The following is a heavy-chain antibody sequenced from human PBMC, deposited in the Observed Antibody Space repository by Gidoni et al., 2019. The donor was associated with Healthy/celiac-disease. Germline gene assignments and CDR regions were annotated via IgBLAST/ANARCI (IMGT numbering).Heavy chain of an antibody. Sequence: QLQLQASGPGLVKPSETLSLTCTVSGRSISSSSYYWGWIRQPPGKGLEWIGSIYYSGSTYYNPSLKSRVTISVDTSKNQFSLKLSSVTAADTAVYYCARGRLAAAIDYWGQGTLVTVSS. V-gene: IGHV4-39*01. CDR2: IYYSGST. J-gene: IGHJ4*02. CDR3: ARGRLAAAIDY. CDR1: GRSISSSSYY. D-gene: IGHD6-13*01.